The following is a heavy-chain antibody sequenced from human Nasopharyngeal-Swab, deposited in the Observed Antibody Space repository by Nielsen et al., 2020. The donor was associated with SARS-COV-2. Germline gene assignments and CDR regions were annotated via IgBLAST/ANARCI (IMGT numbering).Heavy chain of an antibody. D-gene: IGHD2-15*01. J-gene: IGHJ4*02. Sequence: GESLKISCAASGFIFSDSAIHWVRQASGKGLEWVGRIRSKGNSYATEYAASVEGRFTISRDDSKSTAYLQMNSLMTEDTAVYYCSRCGGSCYTGKDYWGQGTLVTVSS. CDR2: IRSKGNSYAT. V-gene: IGHV3-73*01. CDR3: SRCGGSCYTGKDY. CDR1: GFIFSDSA.